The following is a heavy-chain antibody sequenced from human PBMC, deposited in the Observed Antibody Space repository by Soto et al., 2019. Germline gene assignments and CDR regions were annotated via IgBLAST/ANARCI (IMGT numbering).Heavy chain of an antibody. CDR1: GGSISSGGYY. CDR3: ARDGYGGGYGDGMDV. Sequence: PSETLSLTCTVSGGSISSGGYYWSWIRQHPGKGLEWIGYIYYSGSTYYNPSLKSRVTISVDTSKNQFSLKLSSVTAADTAVYSCARDGYGGGYGDGMDVWGQGTTVTVSS. CDR2: IYYSGST. V-gene: IGHV4-31*03. J-gene: IGHJ6*02. D-gene: IGHD3-16*01.